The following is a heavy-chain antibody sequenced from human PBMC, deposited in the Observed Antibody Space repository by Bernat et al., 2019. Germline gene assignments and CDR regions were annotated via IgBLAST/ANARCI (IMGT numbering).Heavy chain of an antibody. CDR3: ARHPAGYGDPYYYFDY. Sequence: QLQLQESGPGLVKPSETLSLPCTVSGGSISSSSYYWGWIRQPPGKGLEWIGSISYSGSTYYNPSLKSRVTISVDTSKNQFSLKLSSVTAADTAVYYCARHPAGYGDPYYYFDYWGQGTLVTVSS. CDR2: ISYSGST. V-gene: IGHV4-39*01. J-gene: IGHJ4*02. CDR1: GGSISSSSYY. D-gene: IGHD4-17*01.